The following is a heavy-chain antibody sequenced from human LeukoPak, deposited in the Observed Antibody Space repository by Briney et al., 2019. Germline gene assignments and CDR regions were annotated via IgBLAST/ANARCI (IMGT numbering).Heavy chain of an antibody. J-gene: IGHJ4*02. CDR2: INPNSGGT. Sequence: ASVKVSCKASGYTFSLYYLHWVRQAPGQGPEWMGWINPNSGGTNYAQKFQGRVTMTRDTSISTAYMELSRLRSDDTAVYYCARESGGTIIAVAGFDYWGQGTLVTVSS. CDR3: ARESGGTIIAVAGFDY. CDR1: GYTFSLYY. D-gene: IGHD6-19*01. V-gene: IGHV1-2*02.